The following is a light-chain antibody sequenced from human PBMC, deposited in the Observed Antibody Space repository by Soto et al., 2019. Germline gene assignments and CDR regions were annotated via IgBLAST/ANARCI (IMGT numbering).Light chain of an antibody. Sequence: QSVLTQPPSVSAAPGQKVTISCSGSSSNIGSNYVSWYQHVPGTAPKLLIYDDNERPSGVSDRLSGSKSGTLATLGITGLQTGDEADYYCGTWDSSLNVVLFGGGTKLTVI. J-gene: IGLJ2*01. CDR2: DDN. V-gene: IGLV1-51*01. CDR1: SSNIGSNY. CDR3: GTWDSSLNVVL.